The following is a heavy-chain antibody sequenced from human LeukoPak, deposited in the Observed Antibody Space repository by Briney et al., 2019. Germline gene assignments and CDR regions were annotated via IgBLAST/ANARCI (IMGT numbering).Heavy chain of an antibody. J-gene: IGHJ5*02. V-gene: IGHV1-69*13. Sequence: ASVKVSCRASGGTFSSYAISWVRQAPGHGLEWMGGIIPIFGTANYAQKFQGRVTITADESTSTAYMELSSLRSEDTAVYYCARDYGDNNWFDPWGQGTLVTVSS. CDR1: GGTFSSYA. CDR3: ARDYGDNNWFDP. D-gene: IGHD4-17*01. CDR2: IIPIFGTA.